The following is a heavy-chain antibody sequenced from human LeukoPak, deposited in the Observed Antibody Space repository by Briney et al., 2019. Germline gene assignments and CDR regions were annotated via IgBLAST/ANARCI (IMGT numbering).Heavy chain of an antibody. CDR2: ISGSGGST. D-gene: IGHD3-16*01. J-gene: IGHJ4*02. V-gene: IGHV3-23*01. CDR1: GFTFSSYA. CDR3: AKDRSKIPLMN. Sequence: GGSLRLSCAASGFTFSSYAMSWVRQAPGKGLEWVSAISGSGGSTFYADSVKGRFTISRDNSKNTLYLQLNSLRAGDTAVYYCAKDRSKIPLMNWGQGALVTVSS.